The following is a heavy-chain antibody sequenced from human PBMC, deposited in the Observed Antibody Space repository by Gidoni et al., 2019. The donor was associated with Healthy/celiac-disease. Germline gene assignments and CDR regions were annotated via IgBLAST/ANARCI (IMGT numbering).Heavy chain of an antibody. J-gene: IGHJ4*02. CDR1: GFTFGDYA. V-gene: IGHV3-49*03. CDR2: IRRKAYGGTT. CDR3: TREDVGLRYFDWSHYFDY. Sequence: EVHLVESGGGLVQPGRSLRLSCTASGFTFGDYAMRWFRQAPGKGLEGGGFIRRKAYGGTTEYAAYVKGRFTISRDDSKSIAYLQMNSLKTEDTAVYYCTREDVGLRYFDWSHYFDYWGQGTLVTVSS. D-gene: IGHD3-9*01.